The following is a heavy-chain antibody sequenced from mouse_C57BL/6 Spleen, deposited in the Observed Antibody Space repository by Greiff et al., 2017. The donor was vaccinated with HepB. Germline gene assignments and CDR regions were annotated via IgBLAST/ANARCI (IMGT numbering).Heavy chain of an antibody. J-gene: IGHJ3*01. CDR3: ARSPITTVVPSLAY. CDR1: GYTFTSYW. Sequence: VQLQQPGAELVRPGSSVKLSCKASGYTFTSYWMHWVKQRPIQGLEWIGNIDPSDSETHYNQKFKDKATLTVDKSSSTAYMQLSSLTSEDSAVYYCARSPITTVVPSLAYWGQGTLVTVSA. V-gene: IGHV1-52*01. CDR2: IDPSDSET. D-gene: IGHD1-1*01.